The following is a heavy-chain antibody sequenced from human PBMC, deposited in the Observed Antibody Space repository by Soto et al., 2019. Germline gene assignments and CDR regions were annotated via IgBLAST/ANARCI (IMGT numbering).Heavy chain of an antibody. V-gene: IGHV4-31*03. J-gene: IGHJ5*02. CDR3: AREITCTGGSCYWFDP. CDR2: IYYSGST. D-gene: IGHD2-15*01. Sequence: PSETLSLTCSVSGGSISSGGSYWSWIRQHPGKGLEWIGYIYYSGSTSYNPSLKSRVTISVDTSKNQFSLKLTSVTAADTAMYYCAREITCTGGSCYWFDPWGQGTLVT. CDR1: GGSISSGGSY.